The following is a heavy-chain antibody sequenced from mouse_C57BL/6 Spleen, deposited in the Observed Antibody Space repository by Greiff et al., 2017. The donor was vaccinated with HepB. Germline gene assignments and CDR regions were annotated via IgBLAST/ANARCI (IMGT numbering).Heavy chain of an antibody. CDR3: AREGEQLRPWFAY. Sequence: VQLQESGAELARPGASVKLSCKASGYTFTSYGISWVKQRTGQGLEWIGEIYPRSGNTYYNEKFKGKATLTADKSSSTAYLELRSLTSEDSAVYFCAREGEQLRPWFAYWGQGTLVTVSA. D-gene: IGHD3-2*02. CDR2: IYPRSGNT. CDR1: GYTFTSYG. J-gene: IGHJ3*01. V-gene: IGHV1-81*01.